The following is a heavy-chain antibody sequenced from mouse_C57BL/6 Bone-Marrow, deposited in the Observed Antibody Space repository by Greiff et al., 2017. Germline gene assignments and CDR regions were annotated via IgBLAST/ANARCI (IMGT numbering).Heavy chain of an antibody. J-gene: IGHJ3*01. CDR2: LDPENGDT. V-gene: IGHV14-4*01. D-gene: IGHD3-1*01. CDR1: GFNIKDDY. CDR3: TTSGFFFAY. Sequence: EVKLQQSGAELVRPGASVKLSCTASGFNIKDDYMHWVKQRPEQGLEWIGWLDPENGDTEYASKFQGKATITADTSSNTAYLQRSSLTSEDTAVYYCTTSGFFFAYWGQGTLVTVSA.